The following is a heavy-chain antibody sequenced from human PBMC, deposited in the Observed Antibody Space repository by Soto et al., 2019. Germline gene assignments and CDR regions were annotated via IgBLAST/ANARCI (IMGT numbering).Heavy chain of an antibody. J-gene: IGHJ6*02. CDR1: GDSVSSSHW. CDR3: ARASYYYGSGSYYHYYYYGMDV. D-gene: IGHD3-10*01. V-gene: IGHV4-4*07. Sequence: SETLSLTCAVSGDSVSSSHWWSWIRQPAGKGLEWIGRIYTSGSTNYNPSLKSRVTMSVDTSKNQFSLKLSSVTAADTAVYYCARASYYYGSGSYYHYYYYGMDVWGQGTTVTVSS. CDR2: IYTSGST.